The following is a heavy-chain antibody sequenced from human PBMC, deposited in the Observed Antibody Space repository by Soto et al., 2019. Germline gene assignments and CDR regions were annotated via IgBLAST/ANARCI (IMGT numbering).Heavy chain of an antibody. D-gene: IGHD5-12*01. CDR2: IYYSGST. Sequence: PSETLSLTCTVSGGSISSGGYYWSWIRQHPGKGLEWIGYIYYSGSTNYNPSLKSRVTISVDTSKNQFSLKLSSVTAADTAVYYCARYCGCDPYYFDHWGQAHLFNVS. J-gene: IGHJ4*02. V-gene: IGHV4-61*08. CDR1: GGSISSGGYY. CDR3: ARYCGCDPYYFDH.